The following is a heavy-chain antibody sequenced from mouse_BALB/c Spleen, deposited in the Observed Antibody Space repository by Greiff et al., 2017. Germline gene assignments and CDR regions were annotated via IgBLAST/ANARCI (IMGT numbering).Heavy chain of an antibody. CDR3: ARGDGSSYYWYFDV. D-gene: IGHD1-1*01. V-gene: IGHV5-17*02. CDR2: ISSGSSTI. Sequence: EVMLVESGGGLVQPGGSRKLSCAASGFTFSSFGMHWVRQAPEKGLEWVAYISSGSSTIYYADTVKGRFTISRDNPKNTLFLQMTSLRSEDTAMYYCARGDGSSYYWYFDVWGAGTTVTVSS. CDR1: GFTFSSFG. J-gene: IGHJ1*01.